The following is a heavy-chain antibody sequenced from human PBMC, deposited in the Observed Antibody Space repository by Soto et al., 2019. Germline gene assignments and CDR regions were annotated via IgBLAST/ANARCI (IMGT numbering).Heavy chain of an antibody. D-gene: IGHD3-16*01. CDR2: IVPFIRGT. Sequence: SVKVSCKASGGTFSSHAISWVRQAPGQGLEWMGGIVPFIRGTKYAQKFQGRVTITADASTSTAYMDLSSLRSDDTAVYYCARYVPLNDYDSTYYDYGNDYWGQGTMVTVSS. V-gene: IGHV1-69*13. CDR3: ARYVPLNDYDSTYYDYGNDY. J-gene: IGHJ6*02. CDR1: GGTFSSHA.